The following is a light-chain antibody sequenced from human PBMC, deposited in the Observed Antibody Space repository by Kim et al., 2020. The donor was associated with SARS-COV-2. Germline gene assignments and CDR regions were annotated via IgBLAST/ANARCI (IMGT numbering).Light chain of an antibody. CDR2: QDS. J-gene: IGLJ2*01. CDR3: QAWDSSTVV. CDR1: KLGDEL. Sequence: SVSPEHTPPLTWPGKKLGDELASWSQQKPGQSPVLVIYQDSKRPSGIPERFSGSNSGNTATLTISGTQAMDEADYYCQAWDSSTVVFGGGTQLTVL. V-gene: IGLV3-1*01.